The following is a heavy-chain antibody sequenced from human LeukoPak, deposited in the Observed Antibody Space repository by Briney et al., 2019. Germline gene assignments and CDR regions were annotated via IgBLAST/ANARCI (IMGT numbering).Heavy chain of an antibody. CDR3: ARDLDRRFLEWTTDSDYYYYMDV. Sequence: SVKVSCKASGGTFSSYAISWVRQAPGQGLEWMGGIIPIFGTANYAQKFQGRVTITADKSTSTAYMELSSLRSEDTAVYYCARDLDRRFLEWTTDSDYYYYMDVWGKGTTVTVSS. J-gene: IGHJ6*03. D-gene: IGHD3-3*01. V-gene: IGHV1-69*06. CDR1: GGTFSSYA. CDR2: IIPIFGTA.